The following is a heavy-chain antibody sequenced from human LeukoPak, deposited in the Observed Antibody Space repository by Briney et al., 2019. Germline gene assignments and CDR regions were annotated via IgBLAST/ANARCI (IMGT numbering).Heavy chain of an antibody. Sequence: SVKVSCKASGGTFSSYAISWVRQAPGQGLEWMGRIIPILGIANYAQKFQGRVTITADKSTSTAYMELSSLRSGDTAVYYCAIQWGHYYDSSGPFDYWGQGTLVTVSS. J-gene: IGHJ4*02. CDR3: AIQWGHYYDSSGPFDY. CDR2: IIPILGIA. D-gene: IGHD3-22*01. V-gene: IGHV1-69*04. CDR1: GGTFSSYA.